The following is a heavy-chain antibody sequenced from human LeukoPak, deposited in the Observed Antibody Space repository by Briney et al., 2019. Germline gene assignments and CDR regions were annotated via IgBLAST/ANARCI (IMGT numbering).Heavy chain of an antibody. CDR1: GYTFTSYY. J-gene: IGHJ2*01. Sequence: GASVKVSCKASGYTFTSYYMHWVRQAPGQGLEWMEIINPSGGSTSYAQKFQGRVTMTRDMSTSTVYMELSSLRSEDTAVYYCARVSSSWYFDLWGRGTLVTVSS. CDR3: ARVSSSWYFDL. D-gene: IGHD6-13*01. V-gene: IGHV1-46*01. CDR2: INPSGGST.